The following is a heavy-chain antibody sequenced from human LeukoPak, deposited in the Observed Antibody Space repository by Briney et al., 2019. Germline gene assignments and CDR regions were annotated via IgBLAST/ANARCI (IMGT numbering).Heavy chain of an antibody. D-gene: IGHD2-15*01. CDR2: INPNSGGT. J-gene: IGHJ5*02. Sequence: ASVKVSCKASGYTFTSYGISWVRQAPGQGLEWMGWINPNSGGTNYAQKFQGRVTMTRDTSISTAYMELSRLRSDDTAVYYCARAIRYCSGGSCDNWFDPWGQGTLVTVSS. CDR3: ARAIRYCSGGSCDNWFDP. V-gene: IGHV1-2*02. CDR1: GYTFTSYG.